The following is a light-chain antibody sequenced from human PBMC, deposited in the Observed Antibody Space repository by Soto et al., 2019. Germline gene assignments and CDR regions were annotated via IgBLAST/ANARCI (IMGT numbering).Light chain of an antibody. Sequence: QSALTQPASVSGSPGQSITISCTGTSSDVGGYNYVSWYQQHPGKAPTLMIYDVSNRPSGVSNRFSGSSSGNTASLTISGLQAEDEAESYCSSYSSSSTEVFGGGTKLTVL. CDR1: SSDVGGYNY. CDR3: SSYSSSSTEV. J-gene: IGLJ2*01. CDR2: DVS. V-gene: IGLV2-14*01.